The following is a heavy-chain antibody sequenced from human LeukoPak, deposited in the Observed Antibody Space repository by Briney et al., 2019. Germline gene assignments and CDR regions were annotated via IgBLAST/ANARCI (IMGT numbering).Heavy chain of an antibody. D-gene: IGHD3-22*01. Sequence: SETLSLTCAVYGGSFSGYYWSWIRQPPGKGLEWIGYIYYSGSTNYNPSLKSRVTISVDTSKNQFSLKLSSVTAADTAVYYCARTDSYYDTSGYWHYYFDYWGQGTLVTVSS. CDR1: GGSFSGYY. CDR2: IYYSGST. CDR3: ARTDSYYDTSGYWHYYFDY. J-gene: IGHJ4*02. V-gene: IGHV4-59*01.